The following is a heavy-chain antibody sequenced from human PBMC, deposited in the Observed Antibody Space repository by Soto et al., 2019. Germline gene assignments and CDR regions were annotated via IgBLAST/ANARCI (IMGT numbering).Heavy chain of an antibody. CDR2: IYYSGST. Sequence: SETLSLTCTVSGGSISSYYWSWIRQPPGKGLEWIGYIYYSGSTNYNPSLKSRVTISVDTSKNQFSLKLSSVTAADTAVYYCARLGDSYYYYMDVWGKGTTVTVSS. CDR3: ARLGDSYYYYMDV. CDR1: GGSISSYY. V-gene: IGHV4-59*08. J-gene: IGHJ6*03.